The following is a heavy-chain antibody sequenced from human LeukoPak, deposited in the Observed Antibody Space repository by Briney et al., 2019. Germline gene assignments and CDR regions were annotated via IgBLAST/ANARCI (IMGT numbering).Heavy chain of an antibody. CDR2: IYTSGGT. Sequence: SETLSLTCTVSGGSISNLDYYWTWIRQPAGKRLEWIGRIYTSGGTSYNPSLKSRVTMSVDKSKNQFSLKLSSVTAADTAVYYCARQIPTYYFDYWGQGTLVTVSS. V-gene: IGHV4-61*02. CDR3: ARQIPTYYFDY. J-gene: IGHJ4*02. CDR1: GGSISNLDYY.